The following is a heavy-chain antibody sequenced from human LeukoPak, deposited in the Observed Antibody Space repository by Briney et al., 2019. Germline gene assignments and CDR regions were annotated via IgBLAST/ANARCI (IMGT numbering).Heavy chain of an antibody. J-gene: IGHJ3*02. CDR3: ARDSPGYYYDSSGYYASDAFDI. D-gene: IGHD3-22*01. CDR2: ISAYNCDT. V-gene: IGHV1-18*01. CDR1: GYTFTSYG. Sequence: SVKVSCKASGYTFTSYGISWVPQAPGQELEWMGWISAYNCDTKYAQKLQGRVTMTTDTSTSTAYMELRSLRSEDTAVYYCARDSPGYYYDSSGYYASDAFDIWGQGTMVTVSS.